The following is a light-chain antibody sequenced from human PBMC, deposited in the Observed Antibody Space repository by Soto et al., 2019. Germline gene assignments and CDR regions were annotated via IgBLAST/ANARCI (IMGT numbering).Light chain of an antibody. CDR3: QQYNNWPPEIT. Sequence: EIVMTQSPATLSVSPGERATLSCRASQIVSSNLAWYQQQPGQAPRLLIYGASTRATDIPARFSGSGSGTEFTLTISSLQSEDFAIYDCQQYNNWPPEITFGPGTKVDIK. V-gene: IGKV3-15*01. CDR1: QIVSSN. CDR2: GAS. J-gene: IGKJ3*01.